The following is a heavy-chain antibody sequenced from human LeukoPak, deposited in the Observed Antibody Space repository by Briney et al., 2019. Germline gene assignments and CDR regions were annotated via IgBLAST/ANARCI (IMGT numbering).Heavy chain of an antibody. V-gene: IGHV3-30*03. CDR1: GFTFSSYG. D-gene: IGHD5-24*01. Sequence: GGSLRLSCAASGFTFSSYGMHWVRQAPGKGLEWVAVISYDGSNKYYADSVKGRFTISRDNSKNTLYLQMDSLRAEDTAVYYCASKMATPDPDYWGQGTLVTVSS. J-gene: IGHJ4*02. CDR3: ASKMATPDPDY. CDR2: ISYDGSNK.